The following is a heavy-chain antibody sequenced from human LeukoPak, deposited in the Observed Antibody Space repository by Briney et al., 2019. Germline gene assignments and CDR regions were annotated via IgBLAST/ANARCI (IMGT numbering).Heavy chain of an antibody. Sequence: GGSLRLSCEGSAFIFSGHWMNWVRQTPGKGLEWVASIKEDGSERQYVDSVKGRFSISRDNTKGSLFLQLNSLRAEDTAVYYCAREYYYGSGSYSTGRDFDYWGQGTLVTVSS. CDR3: AREYYYGSGSYSTGRDFDY. J-gene: IGHJ4*02. D-gene: IGHD3-10*01. CDR2: IKEDGSER. CDR1: AFIFSGHW. V-gene: IGHV3-7*03.